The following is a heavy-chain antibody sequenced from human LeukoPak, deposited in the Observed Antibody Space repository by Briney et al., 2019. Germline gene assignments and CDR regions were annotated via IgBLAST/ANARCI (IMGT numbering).Heavy chain of an antibody. CDR3: ARGRAYASGSDFDY. Sequence: GGSLRLSCAASGFTFSSYWMHWVRQAPGKGLVWVSRIGLDGSSTSYVDSVKGRFTISRANAKNTLYLYMNSLRADDTAVYYRARGRAYASGSDFDYWGQGTLVTVSS. D-gene: IGHD3-10*01. J-gene: IGHJ4*02. V-gene: IGHV3-74*01. CDR1: GFTFSSYW. CDR2: IGLDGSST.